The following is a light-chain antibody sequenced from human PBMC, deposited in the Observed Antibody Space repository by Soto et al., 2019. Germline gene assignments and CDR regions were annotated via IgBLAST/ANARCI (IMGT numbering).Light chain of an antibody. CDR3: QQYNSYST. Sequence: DIQMTQSPSTLSASVGDRVTITCRASQSISSWLAWYQQKPGKAPKLLIYRESSLESGVPSRFGGSGSGTEFRLTSSSLQRDGFATYYCQQYNSYSTVGQGTKVEIK. J-gene: IGKJ1*01. V-gene: IGKV1-5*03. CDR2: RES. CDR1: QSISSW.